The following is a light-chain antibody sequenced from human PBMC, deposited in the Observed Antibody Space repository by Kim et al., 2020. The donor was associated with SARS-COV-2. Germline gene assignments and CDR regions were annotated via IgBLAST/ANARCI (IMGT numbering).Light chain of an antibody. CDR2: GAS. Sequence: ASPGERVTLSRRARQDVTTNLAWYQQAPGQPARLLLFGASTRAPGLPPRFSGRGSWTDFPLTISSLRSEDFVVYYCQQENDWAPYTFGQGTKVEI. V-gene: IGKV3-15*01. J-gene: IGKJ2*01. CDR3: QQENDWAPYT. CDR1: QDVTTN.